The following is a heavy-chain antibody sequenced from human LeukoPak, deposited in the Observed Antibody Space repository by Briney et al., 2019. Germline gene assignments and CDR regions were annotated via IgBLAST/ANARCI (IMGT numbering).Heavy chain of an antibody. CDR3: ASGPIGESTPYYYYYYGMDV. CDR1: GFTFSSYA. D-gene: IGHD3-10*01. J-gene: IGHJ6*01. Sequence: GGSLRLAFSASGFTFSSYAIASGRQAPGKGLELVALISYDGSNKYYAYSVKARFTISRDTSKNTRYLQINRLRAEDTAVYYCASGPIGESTPYYYYYYGMDVWGPGTTVTVSP. V-gene: IGHV3-30-3*01. CDR2: ISYDGSNK.